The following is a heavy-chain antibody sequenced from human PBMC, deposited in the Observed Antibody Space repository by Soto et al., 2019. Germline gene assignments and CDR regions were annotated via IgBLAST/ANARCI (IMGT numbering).Heavy chain of an antibody. CDR1: GLTFFAYW. CDR3: AKEGAYGDYAGENWFDS. J-gene: IGHJ5*01. V-gene: IGHV3-74*01. Sequence: EVQLVESGGGLVQPGGSLRLSCAASGLTFFAYWIHWVRQVPGKGLVWVSRINSDGSHTSYADSVRGRFTISRDNSKNTVYLQMNSLTAEDTAVYYCAKEGAYGDYAGENWFDSWGQGSLVTVSS. CDR2: INSDGSHT. D-gene: IGHD4-17*01.